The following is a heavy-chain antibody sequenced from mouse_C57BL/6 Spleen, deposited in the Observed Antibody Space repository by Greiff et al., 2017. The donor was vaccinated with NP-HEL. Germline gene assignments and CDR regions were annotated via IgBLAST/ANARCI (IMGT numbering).Heavy chain of an antibody. Sequence: QVQLQQSGAELVRPGSSVKLSCKASGYTFTSYWMHWVKQRPIQGLEWIGNIDPSDSETHYNQKFKDKATLTVDKSSSTAYMQLSSLTSEDSAVYYCAREGDYYGNFDVWGTGTTVTVSS. J-gene: IGHJ1*03. CDR1: GYTFTSYW. D-gene: IGHD1-1*01. CDR3: AREGDYYGNFDV. V-gene: IGHV1-52*01. CDR2: IDPSDSET.